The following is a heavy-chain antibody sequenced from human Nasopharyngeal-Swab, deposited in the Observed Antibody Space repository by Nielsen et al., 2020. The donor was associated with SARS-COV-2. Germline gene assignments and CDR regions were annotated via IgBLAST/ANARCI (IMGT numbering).Heavy chain of an antibody. D-gene: IGHD3-9*01. V-gene: IGHV3-30*18. CDR3: AKVQGLYYDILTGYPYNYGMDV. CDR1: GFTFSSYG. CDR2: ISYDGSNQ. Sequence: GESLKISCAASGFTFSSYGMHWVRQAPGKGLEWVAVISYDGSNQYYADSVKGRFTISRDNSKNTLYLQMKSLRAEDTAVYYCAKVQGLYYDILTGYPYNYGMDVWGQGTTVTVSS. J-gene: IGHJ6*02.